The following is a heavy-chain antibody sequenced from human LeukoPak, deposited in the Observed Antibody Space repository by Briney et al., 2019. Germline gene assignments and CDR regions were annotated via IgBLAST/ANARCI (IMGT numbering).Heavy chain of an antibody. CDR2: ISSSSSYI. J-gene: IGHJ4*02. Sequence: GGSLRLSCAASGFTFSSYSMNWVRQAPGKGLEWVSSISSSSSYIYYADSVKGRFTISRDNSKNTLYLQMNSLRAEDTAVYYCARVPNSSGWYRTGGYFDYWGQGTLVTVSS. CDR1: GFTFSSYS. CDR3: ARVPNSSGWYRTGGYFDY. V-gene: IGHV3-21*01. D-gene: IGHD6-19*01.